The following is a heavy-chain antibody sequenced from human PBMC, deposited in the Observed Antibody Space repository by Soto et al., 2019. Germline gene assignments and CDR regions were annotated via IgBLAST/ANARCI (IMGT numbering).Heavy chain of an antibody. Sequence: GGSLRLSCAASGFIFNTYAMTWFRQAPGKGLEWVAVISNGGETTYYADSVKGRFTISRDNSINSLYLQMSSLRAEDTAVYFCAKDGANYVHTSRWYGWFDPWGQGTVVTVSS. CDR2: ISNGGETT. CDR1: GFIFNTYA. D-gene: IGHD2-15*01. CDR3: AKDGANYVHTSRWYGWFDP. V-gene: IGHV3-23*01. J-gene: IGHJ5*02.